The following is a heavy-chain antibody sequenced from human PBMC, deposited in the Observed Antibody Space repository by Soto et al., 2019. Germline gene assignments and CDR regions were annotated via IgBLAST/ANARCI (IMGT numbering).Heavy chain of an antibody. CDR1: GFTFSSYA. Sequence: GGSLRLSCAASGFTFSSYAMSWVRQAPGKGLEWVSAISGSGGSTYYADSVKGRFTISRDNSKNTLYLQMNSLRAEDTAVYYCAKEYSSGWYPSCYFDYWGQGTLVTVSS. D-gene: IGHD6-19*01. CDR3: AKEYSSGWYPSCYFDY. CDR2: ISGSGGST. V-gene: IGHV3-23*01. J-gene: IGHJ4*02.